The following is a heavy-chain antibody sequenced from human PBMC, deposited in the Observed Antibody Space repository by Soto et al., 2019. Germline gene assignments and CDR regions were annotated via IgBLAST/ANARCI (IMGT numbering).Heavy chain of an antibody. CDR1: GYTFTSYD. J-gene: IGHJ6*02. CDR3: ARAGGFLEWLLSMGYYYYYGMDV. D-gene: IGHD3-3*01. V-gene: IGHV1-8*01. Sequence: ASVKVSCKASGYTFTSYDINWVRQATGQGFEWMGWMNPNSGNTGYAQKFQGRVTMTRNTSISTAYMELSSLRSEDTAVYYCARAGGFLEWLLSMGYYYYYGMDVWGQGTTVTVSS. CDR2: MNPNSGNT.